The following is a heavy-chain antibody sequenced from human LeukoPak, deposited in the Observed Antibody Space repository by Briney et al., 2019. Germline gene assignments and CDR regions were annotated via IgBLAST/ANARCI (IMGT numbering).Heavy chain of an antibody. Sequence: SETLSLTCAVSGGSISSGGYSWSWIRQPPGKGLEWIGYIYHSGSTYYNPSLKSRVTISVDRSKNQFSLKLSSVTAADTAVYYCARGGAARLHFQNWGQGTLVTVSS. D-gene: IGHD6-6*01. CDR3: ARGGAARLHFQN. CDR1: GGSISSGGYS. J-gene: IGHJ1*01. V-gene: IGHV4-30-2*01. CDR2: IYHSGST.